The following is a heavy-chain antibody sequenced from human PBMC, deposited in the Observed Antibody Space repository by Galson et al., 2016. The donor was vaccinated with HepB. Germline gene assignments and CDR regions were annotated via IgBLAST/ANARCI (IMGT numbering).Heavy chain of an antibody. J-gene: IGHJ4*02. Sequence: SVKVSCKASGYTFINYGITWVRQAPGQGLEWMGWISAYSGNTNYAQKLQGRVTMTTDTSTNTTYMELRSLKSDDTAVYYCARDRRGHYYGSGTYYFDYWGQGTLVIVSA. V-gene: IGHV1-18*01. D-gene: IGHD3-10*01. CDR1: GYTFINYG. CDR3: ARDRRGHYYGSGTYYFDY. CDR2: ISAYSGNT.